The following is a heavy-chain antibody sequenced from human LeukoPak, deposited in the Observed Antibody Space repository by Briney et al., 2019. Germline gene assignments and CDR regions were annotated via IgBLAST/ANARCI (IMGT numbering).Heavy chain of an antibody. CDR3: AREGRESGGMDV. V-gene: IGHV1-2*02. Sequence: ASVKVSCKASGYIFTGNFIHWVRQAPGQGLEWMGWITPETGATHYAEKFQGRVTLTRDTSITTAHMELSRLTSDDTAVYYCAREGRESGGMDVWGQGTAVSVSS. CDR1: GYIFTGNF. J-gene: IGHJ6*02. CDR2: ITPETGAT.